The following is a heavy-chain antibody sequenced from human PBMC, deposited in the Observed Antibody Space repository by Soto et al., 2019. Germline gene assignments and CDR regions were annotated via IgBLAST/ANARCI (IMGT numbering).Heavy chain of an antibody. CDR1: GFNFNIYW. J-gene: IGHJ6*03. Sequence: GESLKISCKGSGFNFNIYWIVWARQMPGKGLEWMGIINPSDSDTRYSPSFQGQVTISADKSISTAYLRWNNLKASDTAMYYCARTTGKSYYFYYMDVWGKGTTVTVSS. V-gene: IGHV5-51*01. CDR3: ARTTGKSYYFYYMDV. D-gene: IGHD4-17*01. CDR2: INPSDSDT.